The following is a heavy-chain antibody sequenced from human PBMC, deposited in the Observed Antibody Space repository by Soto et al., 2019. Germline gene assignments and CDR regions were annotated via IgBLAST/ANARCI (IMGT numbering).Heavy chain of an antibody. CDR3: AKVSSGWYDYFDY. CDR1: GFTFSSYA. Sequence: GGSLRLSCAASGFTFSSYAMSWVRQAPGKGLEWVSAISGSGGSTYYADSVKGRFTISRDNSRNTLYLQMNSLRAEDTAVYYCAKVSSGWYDYFDYWGQGTLVTVSS. CDR2: ISGSGGST. J-gene: IGHJ4*02. V-gene: IGHV3-23*01. D-gene: IGHD6-19*01.